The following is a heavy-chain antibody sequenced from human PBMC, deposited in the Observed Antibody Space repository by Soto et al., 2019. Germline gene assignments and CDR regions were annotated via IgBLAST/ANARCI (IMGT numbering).Heavy chain of an antibody. CDR1: GYTFTSYG. D-gene: IGHD2-21*02. J-gene: IGHJ4*02. CDR2: INAGNGNT. Sequence: VKVSCKASGYTFTSYGMHWVRQAPGQRLEWMGWINAGNGNTKYSQKFQGRVTITRDTSASTAYMELSSLRSEDTAVYYCARSIVVVTALDYWGQGTLVTVSS. CDR3: ARSIVVVTALDY. V-gene: IGHV1-3*01.